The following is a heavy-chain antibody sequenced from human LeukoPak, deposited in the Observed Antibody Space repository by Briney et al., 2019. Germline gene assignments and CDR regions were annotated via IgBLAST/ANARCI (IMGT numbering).Heavy chain of an antibody. Sequence: GGSLRLSCAASGFTVSSNYMSWVRQARGKALEWVSVIYSGGSTYYADSVKGRFTISRDNSKNTLYLQMNSLRAEDTAVYYCARARIVGATRAFDIWGQGTMVTVSS. D-gene: IGHD1-26*01. CDR3: ARARIVGATRAFDI. CDR2: IYSGGST. CDR1: GFTVSSNY. V-gene: IGHV3-53*01. J-gene: IGHJ3*02.